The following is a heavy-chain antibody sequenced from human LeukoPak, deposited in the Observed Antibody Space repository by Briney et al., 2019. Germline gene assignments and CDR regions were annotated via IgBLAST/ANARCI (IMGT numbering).Heavy chain of an antibody. J-gene: IGHJ4*02. D-gene: IGHD3-9*01. Sequence: ASVKVSCKASGYTFTGYYMHWVRQAPGQGLEWMGWINPNSGGTNYAQKFQGRVTMTRDTSTSTVYMELSSLRSEDTAVYYCARMGSALTGYYLDYWGQGTLVTVSS. CDR1: GYTFTGYY. V-gene: IGHV1-2*02. CDR2: INPNSGGT. CDR3: ARMGSALTGYYLDY.